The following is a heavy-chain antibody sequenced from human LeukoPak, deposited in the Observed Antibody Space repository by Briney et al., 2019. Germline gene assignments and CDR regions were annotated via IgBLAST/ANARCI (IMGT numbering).Heavy chain of an antibody. V-gene: IGHV3-23*01. D-gene: IGHD2-2*01. CDR2: ISGSGGST. Sequence: PGGSLRLSCAASGFTFSSYAMSWVRQAPGKGLEWVSAISGSGGSTYYADSVKGRFTISRDNSKNTLYLQMNSLRAEDTAVYYCAKYGPDCSSTSCSFDYWGQGTLVTVSS. CDR1: GFTFSSYA. J-gene: IGHJ4*02. CDR3: AKYGPDCSSTSCSFDY.